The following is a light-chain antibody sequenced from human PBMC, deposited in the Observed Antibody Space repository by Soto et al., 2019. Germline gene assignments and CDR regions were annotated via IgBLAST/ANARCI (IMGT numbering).Light chain of an antibody. Sequence: NFMLTQPHSVSESPGKKVTISCTRSSGSIASNYVQWYQQRPGSAPATIIYGDNLRPSGVPDRFSGSIDISSNSASLTISGLKTEDEADYYCQSYGVFGGRTKLTVL. CDR1: SGSIASNY. CDR2: GDN. V-gene: IGLV6-57*04. J-gene: IGLJ3*02. CDR3: QSYGV.